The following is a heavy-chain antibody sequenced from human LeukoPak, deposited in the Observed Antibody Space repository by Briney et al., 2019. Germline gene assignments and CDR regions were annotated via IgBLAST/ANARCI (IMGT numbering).Heavy chain of an antibody. V-gene: IGHV1-8*02. CDR1: GYTFTSYG. CDR2: MNPNSGNT. D-gene: IGHD3-9*01. CDR3: ARADYDILTVLDY. J-gene: IGHJ4*02. Sequence: ASVKVSCKASGYTFTSYGISWVRQATGQGLEWMGWMNPNSGNTGYAQKFQGRVTMTRNTSISTAYMELSSLRSEDTAVYYCARADYDILTVLDYWGQGTLVTVSS.